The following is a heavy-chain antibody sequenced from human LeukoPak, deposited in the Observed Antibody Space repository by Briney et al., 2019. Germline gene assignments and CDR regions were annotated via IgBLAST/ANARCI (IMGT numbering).Heavy chain of an antibody. D-gene: IGHD6-6*01. V-gene: IGHV4-34*01. CDR3: ARGITPHPYSSSSARNPRVPQNFDY. Sequence: PSETLSLTCAVYGGSFSGYYWSWIRQPPGKWLEWIGEINHSGSTNYNPSLKSRVTISVDTSKNQFSLKLSSVTAADTAVYYCARGITPHPYSSSSARNPRVPQNFDYWGQGTLVTVSS. J-gene: IGHJ4*02. CDR1: GGSFSGYY. CDR2: INHSGST.